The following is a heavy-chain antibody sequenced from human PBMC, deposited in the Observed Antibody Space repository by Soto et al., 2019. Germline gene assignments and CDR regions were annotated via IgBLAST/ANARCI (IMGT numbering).Heavy chain of an antibody. D-gene: IGHD2-8*01. J-gene: IGHJ4*02. Sequence: SETLSLTCTVSGDSIGTTHSYWAWIRQSPGKGLAWIGNIHYSGSTYYMPSLRSRVTLSVDTSKNQFSLRLTSVTAEDTAVYYCARHEGNGNVWPLDYWGQGILVTVSS. V-gene: IGHV4-39*01. CDR1: GDSIGTTHSY. CDR3: ARHEGNGNVWPLDY. CDR2: IHYSGST.